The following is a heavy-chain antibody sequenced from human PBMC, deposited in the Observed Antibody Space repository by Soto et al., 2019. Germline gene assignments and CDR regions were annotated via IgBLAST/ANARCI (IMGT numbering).Heavy chain of an antibody. J-gene: IGHJ5*02. D-gene: IGHD6-25*01. CDR1: GGSISSGGYY. Sequence: SETLSLTCTVSGGSISSGGYYWSWIRQHPGKGLEWIGYIYYSGSTYYNPSLKSRVTISVDTSKNQFSLKLSSVTAADTAVYYCARVRGVAAASGEFDPWGQGTLVTVSS. CDR3: ARVRGVAAASGEFDP. CDR2: IYYSGST. V-gene: IGHV4-31*03.